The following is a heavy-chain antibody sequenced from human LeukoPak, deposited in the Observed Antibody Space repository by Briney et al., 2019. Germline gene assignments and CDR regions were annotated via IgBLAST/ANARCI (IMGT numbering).Heavy chain of an antibody. J-gene: IGHJ4*02. V-gene: IGHV4-34*01. Sequence: SETLSLTCAVYVGSFSGYYWSWIRQPPGKGLEWIGEIDHSGSTNYNSSFKSRVTLSVDTSKNQFSLKVSSVTAADTSMYYCARRPRNSGSYDGPSGLDYWGQGTLVTVSS. CDR1: VGSFSGYY. CDR2: IDHSGST. CDR3: ARRPRNSGSYDGPSGLDY. D-gene: IGHD1-26*01.